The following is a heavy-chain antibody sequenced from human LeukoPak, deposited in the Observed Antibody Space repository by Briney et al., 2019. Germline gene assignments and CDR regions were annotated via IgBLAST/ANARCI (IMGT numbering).Heavy chain of an antibody. Sequence: GGSLRLSCAASGFTFSSYSMNWVRQAPGKGLEWVSSISSSSSYIYYADSVKGRFTISRDNAKNSLYLQMNSLRAEGTAVYYCARDLYSSSSGYFDYWGQGTLVTVSS. V-gene: IGHV3-21*01. D-gene: IGHD6-6*01. CDR2: ISSSSSYI. CDR1: GFTFSSYS. CDR3: ARDLYSSSSGYFDY. J-gene: IGHJ4*02.